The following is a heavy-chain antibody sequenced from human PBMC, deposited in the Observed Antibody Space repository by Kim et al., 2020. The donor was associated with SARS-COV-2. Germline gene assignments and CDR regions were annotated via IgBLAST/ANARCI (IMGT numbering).Heavy chain of an antibody. CDR3: ARHGTHGYNPGRDGNWFDP. CDR1: DHSISSSRYY. J-gene: IGHJ5*02. Sequence: SETLSLTCTVSDHSISSSRYYWGWIRQPPGKGLEWIGSIHSGGSTYHSPSLKSRVTISVDTSKNQFSLRLASVTAADTAIYYCARHGTHGYNPGRDGNWFDPWGQGALVTVSS. D-gene: IGHD5-12*01. CDR2: IHSGGST. V-gene: IGHV4-39*01.